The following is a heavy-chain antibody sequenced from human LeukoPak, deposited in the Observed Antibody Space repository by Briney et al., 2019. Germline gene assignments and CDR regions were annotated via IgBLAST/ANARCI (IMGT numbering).Heavy chain of an antibody. J-gene: IGHJ5*02. Sequence: SETLSLTCTVSGGSISSSTFYWGWIRQPPGKGLEWIGSLYYSGSTYYNPSLKSRVTISVDTSKNQLSLNPSSVTAADTAVYYCASGAAGSSAYYYSSWGQGTLVSVSS. CDR1: GGSISSSTFY. CDR2: LYYSGST. CDR3: ASGAAGSSAYYYSS. V-gene: IGHV4-39*07. D-gene: IGHD3-22*01.